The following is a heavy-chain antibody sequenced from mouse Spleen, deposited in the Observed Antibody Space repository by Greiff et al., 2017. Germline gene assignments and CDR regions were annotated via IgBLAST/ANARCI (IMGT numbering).Heavy chain of an antibody. V-gene: IGHV3-6*01. D-gene: IGHD3-3*01. CDR3: ARRGLFYAMDY. J-gene: IGHJ4*01. CDR2: ISYDGSN. Sequence: EVKLMESGPGLVKPSQSLSLTCSVTGYSITSGYYWNWIRQFPGNKLEWMGYISYDGSNNYNPSLKNRISITRDTSKNQFFLKLNSVTTEDTATYYCARRGLFYAMDYWGQGTSVTVSS. CDR1: GYSITSGYY.